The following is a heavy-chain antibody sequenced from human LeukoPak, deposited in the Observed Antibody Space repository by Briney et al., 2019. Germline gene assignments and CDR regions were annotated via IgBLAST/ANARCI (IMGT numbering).Heavy chain of an antibody. V-gene: IGHV4-61*02. CDR2: IYSSEST. Sequence: PSQTLSLTCTVSGHSISSGSYYWSWIPQPTAWVLEWVGPIYSSESTNYNPSLKGRVTLSLDTSHNLLSVKLGSVTAADTGVYYCARDFSRPKRAFDIWGQGTMVTVSS. CDR1: GHSISSGSYY. J-gene: IGHJ3*02. CDR3: ARDFSRPKRAFDI.